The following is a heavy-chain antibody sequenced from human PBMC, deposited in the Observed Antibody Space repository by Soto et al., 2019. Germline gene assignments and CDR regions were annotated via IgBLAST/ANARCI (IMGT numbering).Heavy chain of an antibody. CDR1: GYTFNSYA. J-gene: IGHJ4*02. D-gene: IGHD2-21*02. CDR3: ARSIVVVTALDY. Sequence: ASVKVSCKASGYTFNSYAMHWVRQAPGQRLEWMGWINAGIGNTKYSQKFQGRVTITRDTSASTAYMELSSLRSEDTAVYYCARSIVVVTALDYWGQGTLVT. V-gene: IGHV1-3*01. CDR2: INAGIGNT.